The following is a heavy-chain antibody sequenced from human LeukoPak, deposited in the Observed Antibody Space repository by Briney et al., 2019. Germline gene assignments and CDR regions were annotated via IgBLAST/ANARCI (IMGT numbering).Heavy chain of an antibody. CDR1: GYTFTNFW. CDR2: IHPGDSDT. V-gene: IGHV5-51*01. CDR3: ARGSSYYNF. Sequence: GESLKISCKGSGYTFTNFWIGWVRQLPGKGLEWMAIIHPGDSDTRYSPSFQGQVTISADKSLSTAYLQWSSLQASDTAMYYCARGSSYYNFWGQGTLVTVSS. J-gene: IGHJ4*02. D-gene: IGHD1-26*01.